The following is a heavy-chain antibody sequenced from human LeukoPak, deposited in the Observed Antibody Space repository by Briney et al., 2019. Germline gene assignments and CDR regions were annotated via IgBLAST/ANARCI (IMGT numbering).Heavy chain of an antibody. CDR1: GYTFTDYY. J-gene: IGHJ4*02. V-gene: IGHV1-2*02. CDR2: INPSSDGT. Sequence: ASVKVSCKASGYTFTDYYIHWVRQAPGHGLEWIGWINPSSDGTNYAQKFEGRVTLTRDTSTSTAYMELSRLTSDDTAVYYCARDAIVRDYSNSDYWGQGTLVTVSS. D-gene: IGHD4-11*01. CDR3: ARDAIVRDYSNSDY.